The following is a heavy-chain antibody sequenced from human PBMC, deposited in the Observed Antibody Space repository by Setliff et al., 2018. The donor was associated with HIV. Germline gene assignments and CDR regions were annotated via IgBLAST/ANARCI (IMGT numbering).Heavy chain of an antibody. Sequence: ASVKVSCKASGHTFSNYDVIWVRRATGQGLEWMGWMNPNSGATGYAQKFKDRFIMTRDTSISTAYMELSSLTSEGTAVYYCTRSVLQFFGVVVDFDFWGQGTLVTVSS. CDR2: MNPNSGAT. CDR3: TRSVLQFFGVVVDFDF. D-gene: IGHD3-3*01. V-gene: IGHV1-8*01. CDR1: GHTFSNYD. J-gene: IGHJ4*02.